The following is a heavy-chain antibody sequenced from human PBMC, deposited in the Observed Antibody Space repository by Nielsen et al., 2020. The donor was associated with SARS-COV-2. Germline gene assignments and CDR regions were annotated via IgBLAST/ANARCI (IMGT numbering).Heavy chain of an antibody. V-gene: IGHV3-48*03. CDR3: AREGRKLPLDY. CDR1: GYTFRNYD. J-gene: IGHJ4*02. CDR2: ISSTGDTV. Sequence: GESLKISCAGSGYTFRNYDMSWVRQAPGKGLEWLSYISSTGDTVHYADSVKGRFTVSRDNAENSLYLQMNALRAEDTAVYYCAREGRKLPLDYWGQGTLVTVSS. D-gene: IGHD3-3*01.